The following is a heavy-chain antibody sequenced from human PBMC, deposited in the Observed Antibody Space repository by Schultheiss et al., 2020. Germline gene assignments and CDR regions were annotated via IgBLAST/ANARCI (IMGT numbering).Heavy chain of an antibody. Sequence: GGSLRLSCAASGFTFSSYGMHWVRQAPGKGLEWVAVIWYDGSNKYYADSVKGRFTISRDNSKNTLYLQMNSLRAEDTAVYYCARDDYYGSGSYRYYYGMDVWGQGTTVTVSS. CDR2: IWYDGSNK. D-gene: IGHD3-10*01. J-gene: IGHJ6*02. V-gene: IGHV3-33*01. CDR1: GFTFSSYG. CDR3: ARDDYYGSGSYRYYYGMDV.